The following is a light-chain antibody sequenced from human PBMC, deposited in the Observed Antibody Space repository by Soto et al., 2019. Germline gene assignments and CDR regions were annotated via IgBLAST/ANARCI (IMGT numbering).Light chain of an antibody. Sequence: QSELTQPPSVSGAPGQRVTISCTGSYSNIGAGYEVHWYQQVPGSAPKLLVSGHNNRPAGVPDRFFGSKSGSSASLTIIGLQAEDEADYYCCSYAGTYTWVFGGGTKLTVL. CDR3: CSYAGTYTWV. CDR2: GHN. V-gene: IGLV1-40*01. J-gene: IGLJ3*02. CDR1: YSNIGAGYE.